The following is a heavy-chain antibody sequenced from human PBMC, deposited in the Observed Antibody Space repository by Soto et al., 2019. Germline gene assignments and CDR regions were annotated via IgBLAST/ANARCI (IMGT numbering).Heavy chain of an antibody. V-gene: IGHV3-23*01. CDR1: GFTFSRYA. Sequence: GSLRLSCAASGFTFSRYAMSWVSQAPGKGLEWVSAISGSGVSTYYADSVKGRFTISRDNSKNTLYLQMNSLRAEDTAVYYCAKGLIVVVNLFDYWGQGILVTVSS. CDR2: ISGSGVST. J-gene: IGHJ4*02. D-gene: IGHD3-22*01. CDR3: AKGLIVVVNLFDY.